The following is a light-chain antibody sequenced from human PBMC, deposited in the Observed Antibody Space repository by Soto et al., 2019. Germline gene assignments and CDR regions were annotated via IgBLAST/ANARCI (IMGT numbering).Light chain of an antibody. CDR3: QLSDSSLT. CDR1: QSVTTR. J-gene: IGKJ5*01. Sequence: ESVFRQSPGTLYLSPGERVTLSCRASQSVTTRLAWYQHKPGQAPRLLIYESSNRATGIAARFSGSGSGTDFTLTISSLQPEDFATYYCQLSDSSLTFGQGTRLEI. V-gene: IGKV3-11*01. CDR2: ESS.